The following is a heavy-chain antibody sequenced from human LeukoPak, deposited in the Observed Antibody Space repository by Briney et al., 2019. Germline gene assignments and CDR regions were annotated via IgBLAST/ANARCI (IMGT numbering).Heavy chain of an antibody. CDR1: GFTFSSYS. CDR2: ISSSSSYI. J-gene: IGHJ5*02. Sequence: PGGSLRLSCAASGFTFSSYSMNWVRQAPGKGLEWVSSISSSSSYIYYADSVKGRFTISRDNAKNSLYLQMNSLRAEDTAVYYCARDRVVGATTKRNNWFDPWGQGTLVTVSS. CDR3: ARDRVVGATTKRNNWFDP. V-gene: IGHV3-21*01. D-gene: IGHD1-26*01.